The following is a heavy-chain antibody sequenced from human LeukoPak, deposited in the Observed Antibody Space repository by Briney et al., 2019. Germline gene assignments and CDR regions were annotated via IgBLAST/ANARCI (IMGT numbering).Heavy chain of an antibody. CDR2: IDHSGSA. V-gene: IGHV4-4*02. CDR1: GVSISSAKW. Sequence: SGTLSLTCAVSGVSISSAKWWSWVRQPPGKGLEWIGEIDHSGSANYNPSLKSRIIISVDKSNNQFSLTLNSVTAADTAVYYCARNDYGDYDDHYYGMDVWGQGATVTVSS. CDR3: ARNDYGDYDDHYYGMDV. J-gene: IGHJ6*02. D-gene: IGHD4-17*01.